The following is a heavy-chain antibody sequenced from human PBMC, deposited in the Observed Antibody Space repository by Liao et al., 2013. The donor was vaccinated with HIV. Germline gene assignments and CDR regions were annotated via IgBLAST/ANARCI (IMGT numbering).Heavy chain of an antibody. Sequence: QVQLQESGPGLVKPSETLSLTCTVSGGSISGYYWSWIRQSPTKGLEWIGYIYNYGTTNYNPSLKSRVTISVDMSKNQISLKLSSVTAADTAVYYCARGTDLGTFYYYYYYMDVWGTGTTVTVSS. CDR3: ARGTDLGTFYYYYYYMDV. CDR2: IYNYGTT. CDR1: GGSISGYY. D-gene: IGHD7-27*01. J-gene: IGHJ6*03. V-gene: IGHV4-59*12.